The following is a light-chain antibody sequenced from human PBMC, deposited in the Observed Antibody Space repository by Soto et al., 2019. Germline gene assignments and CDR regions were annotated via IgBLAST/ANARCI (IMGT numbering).Light chain of an antibody. V-gene: IGKV1-39*01. CDR2: AAS. CDR3: QQSYSTWT. J-gene: IGKJ1*01. CDR1: QTISSY. Sequence: DIQVTHKPSSLSASLGDRVTITCRASQTISSYLNWYQQKPGRAPKLLVYAASNLESGVPSRFSGSGSGTDFTLTISSLQPEDFATYYCQQSYSTWTFGQGTKV.